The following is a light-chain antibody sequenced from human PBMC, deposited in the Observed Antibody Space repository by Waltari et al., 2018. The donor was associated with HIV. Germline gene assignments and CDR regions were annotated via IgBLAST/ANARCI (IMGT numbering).Light chain of an antibody. CDR2: KNN. CDR1: RSNIGSNY. J-gene: IGLJ3*02. CDR3: AAWDDSLSGWV. V-gene: IGLV1-47*01. Sequence: QSVLTQSPSASGTPGQRVTISCSGSRSNIGSNYVYWYQQLPGTAPKLLMYKNNQRPSGVPDRFSGSKSGTSASLAISGLRSEDETDYYCAAWDDSLSGWVFGGGTKLTVL.